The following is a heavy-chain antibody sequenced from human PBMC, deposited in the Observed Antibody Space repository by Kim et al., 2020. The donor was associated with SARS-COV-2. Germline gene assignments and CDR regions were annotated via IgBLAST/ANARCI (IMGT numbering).Heavy chain of an antibody. CDR3: ARTGTSGDYGEYVED. V-gene: IGHV1-69*13. Sequence: SVKVTCKASGGTFSSYAISWVRQAPGQGLEWMGGIIPIFDTANYVQKFQGRVTITADESTSTAYMELSNLRSEDTAVYYCARTGTSGDYGEYVEDLGQG. CDR2: IIPIFDTA. D-gene: IGHD4-17*01. J-gene: IGHJ1*01. CDR1: GGTFSSYA.